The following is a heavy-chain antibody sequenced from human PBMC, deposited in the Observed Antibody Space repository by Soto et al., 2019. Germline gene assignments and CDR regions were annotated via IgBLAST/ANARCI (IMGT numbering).Heavy chain of an antibody. CDR3: ARVVPYSRYEFDY. D-gene: IGHD6-13*01. V-gene: IGHV1-69*13. CDR1: GGTFSSYA. CDR2: IIPIFGTT. Sequence: SVKVSCKASGGTFSSYAISWVRQAPGQGLEWMGGIIPIFGTTNYAQKFQGRVTITADESTSTAYMELSSLRSEDTAVYYCARVVPYSRYEFDYWGQGTQVTVSS. J-gene: IGHJ4*02.